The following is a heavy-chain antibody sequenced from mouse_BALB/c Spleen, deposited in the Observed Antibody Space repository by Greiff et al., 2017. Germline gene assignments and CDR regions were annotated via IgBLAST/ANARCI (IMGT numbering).Heavy chain of an antibody. CDR2: IDPANGNT. CDR3: ARSTARASFAY. D-gene: IGHD3-1*01. CDR1: GFNIKDTY. J-gene: IGHJ3*01. Sequence: EVMLVESGAELVKPGASVKLSCTASGFNIKDTYMHWVKQRPEQGLEWIGRIDPANGNTKYDPKFQGKATITADTSSNTAYLQLSSLTSEDTAVYYCARSTARASFAYWGQGTLVTVSA. V-gene: IGHV14-3*02.